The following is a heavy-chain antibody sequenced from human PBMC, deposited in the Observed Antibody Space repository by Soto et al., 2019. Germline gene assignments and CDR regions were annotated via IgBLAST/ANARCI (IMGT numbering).Heavy chain of an antibody. J-gene: IGHJ4*02. CDR3: ARASAGALYDF. CDR1: GYIFTNYS. D-gene: IGHD6-13*01. Sequence: QVQLVQSGAEVRKPGASVNVSCKTSGYIFTNYSVAWVRQAPGQGLELVAWISGYNGYPKHTQKFQGRVTVTTDTTTRTGYMELRNLRSDDTAVYYCARASAGALYDFWGQGTGVTVSS. V-gene: IGHV1-18*01. CDR2: ISGYNGYP.